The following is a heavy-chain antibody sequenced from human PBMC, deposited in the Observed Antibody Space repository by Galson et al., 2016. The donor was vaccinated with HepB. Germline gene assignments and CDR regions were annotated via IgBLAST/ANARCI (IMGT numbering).Heavy chain of an antibody. J-gene: IGHJ4*02. D-gene: IGHD3-10*01. CDR2: IIPXFGTT. V-gene: IGHV1-69*06. Sequence: SVKVSCKASVGTFNRYAITWVRQAPGQGLEWMGGIIPXFGTTNYAPKFQGRVTISADISTSTVSLEMSSLTSDDTAMYYCARPAARGIFFHFWGQGTVVTVSS. CDR1: VGTFNRYA. CDR3: ARPAARGIFFHF.